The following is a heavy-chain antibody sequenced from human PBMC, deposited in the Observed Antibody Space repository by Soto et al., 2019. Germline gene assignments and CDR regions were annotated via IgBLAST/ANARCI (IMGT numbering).Heavy chain of an antibody. V-gene: IGHV3-23*01. CDR1: GFTFSSYA. Sequence: EVQLLESGGGLVQPGGSLRLSCAASGFTFSSYAMSWVRQAPGKGLEWVSAISGSGGSTYYADSVKGRFTISRDNSKNRRYLQMSSLGAEDTAVDYCAKRNLCRIAAAGDYWGQRTLATVYS. D-gene: IGHD6-13*01. CDR3: AKRNLCRIAAAGDY. CDR2: ISGSGGST. J-gene: IGHJ4*02.